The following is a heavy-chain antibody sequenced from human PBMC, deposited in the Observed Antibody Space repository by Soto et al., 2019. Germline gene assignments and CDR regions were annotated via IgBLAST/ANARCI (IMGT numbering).Heavy chain of an antibody. Sequence: QVQLQESGPGLVKPSETLSLTCTVSGASISNYYCSWIRQPPGKGLEWIGYIYYSGSTNYNPSLKSRVNISVHTSKNQFSLKLSSVTAADTAVYYCARSVAAPGTDFQHWGQGTLVTVSS. J-gene: IGHJ1*01. V-gene: IGHV4-59*08. CDR1: GASISNYY. CDR3: ARSVAAPGTDFQH. CDR2: IYYSGST. D-gene: IGHD6-13*01.